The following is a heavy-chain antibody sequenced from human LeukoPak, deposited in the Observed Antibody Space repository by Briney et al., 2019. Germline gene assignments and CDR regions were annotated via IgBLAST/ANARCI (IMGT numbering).Heavy chain of an antibody. D-gene: IGHD6-6*01. Sequence: PGGSLRLSCAASGFTFDDYAMHWVRQAPGKGLEWVSGISWNSGSIGYADSVKGRSTISRDNAKNSLYLQMNSLRAEDTALYYCAKGRIAARLVYFDYWGQGTLVTVSS. CDR3: AKGRIAARLVYFDY. CDR2: ISWNSGSI. V-gene: IGHV3-9*01. J-gene: IGHJ4*02. CDR1: GFTFDDYA.